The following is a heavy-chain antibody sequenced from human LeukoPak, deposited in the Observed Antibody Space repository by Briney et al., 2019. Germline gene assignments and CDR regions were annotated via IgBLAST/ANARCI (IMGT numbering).Heavy chain of an antibody. CDR2: INHSGST. V-gene: IGHV4-34*01. D-gene: IGHD5-24*01. CDR1: GGSFSGYY. J-gene: IGHJ4*02. Sequence: SETLSLTCAVYGGSFSGYYWSWIRQPPGKGLEWIGEINHSGSTNYNPSLKSRVTISVDTSKNQFSLKLSSVAAADTAVYYCARGRRDGYNLKYFDYWGQGNLVTVSS. CDR3: ARGRRDGYNLKYFDY.